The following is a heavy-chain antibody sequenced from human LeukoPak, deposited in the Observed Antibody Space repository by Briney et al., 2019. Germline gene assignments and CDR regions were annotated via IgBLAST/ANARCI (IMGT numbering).Heavy chain of an antibody. J-gene: IGHJ4*02. CDR2: MNEYSTTI. D-gene: IGHD3-16*02. Sequence: GGSLRLSCAASGFPFNSFWMHWVRQAPGKGLVWVSDMNEYSTTIRYADSVKGRFTISRDNAKSIMYLQMNNRRGEETAMYFCARGGVIPVVHWGQGTLVSVSS. CDR3: ARGGVIPVVH. V-gene: IGHV3-74*01. CDR1: GFPFNSFW.